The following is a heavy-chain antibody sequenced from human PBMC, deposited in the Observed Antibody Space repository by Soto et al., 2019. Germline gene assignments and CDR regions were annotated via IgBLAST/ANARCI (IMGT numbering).Heavy chain of an antibody. CDR3: ARNRYSSDSSGIPVAFDL. CDR1: GFTFSSYG. J-gene: IGHJ3*01. Sequence: GGSLRISFAASGFTFSSYGMHWVRQAPGKVLELVSYISNSNIYRNYAFSVKGQFTISRDNEKNSLYLQMNSLRAEDTAVYSCARNRYSSDSSGIPVAFDLWGQGTLVTVSS. CDR2: ISNSNIYR. D-gene: IGHD3-22*01. V-gene: IGHV3-21*05.